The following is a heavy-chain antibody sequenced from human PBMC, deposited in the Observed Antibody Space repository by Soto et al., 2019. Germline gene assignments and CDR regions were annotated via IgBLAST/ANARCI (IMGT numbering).Heavy chain of an antibody. CDR3: ARDLGIGYPNWFDP. J-gene: IGHJ5*02. Sequence: QVQLQESGPGLVKPSETLSLTCTVSGGSISSYSWSWIRQPPGKGLEWIGYIYYSGSTSYNPSLKSRVTXXVXRXXNQFSLKLNSVIAADTAVYYCARDLGIGYPNWFDPWGQGTLVTVSS. D-gene: IGHD3-3*01. V-gene: IGHV4-59*01. CDR1: GGSISSYS. CDR2: IYYSGST.